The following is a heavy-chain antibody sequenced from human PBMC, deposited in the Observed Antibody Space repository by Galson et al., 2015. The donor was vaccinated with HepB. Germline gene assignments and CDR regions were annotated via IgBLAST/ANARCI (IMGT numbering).Heavy chain of an antibody. V-gene: IGHV3-48*02. Sequence: SLRLSCAASGFTFSSYSVNWVRQAPGQGLEWVSYISSSSSTIYYADSVKGRFTISRDNAKNSLYLQMNSLGDYDTAVYYCARVRGGAAAFDYWGQGTLVTVSS. J-gene: IGHJ4*02. CDR2: ISSSSSTI. CDR1: GFTFSSYS. CDR3: ARVRGGAAAFDY. D-gene: IGHD6-13*01.